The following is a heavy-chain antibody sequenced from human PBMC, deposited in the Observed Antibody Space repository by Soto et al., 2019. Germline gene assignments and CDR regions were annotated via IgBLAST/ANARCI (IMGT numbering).Heavy chain of an antibody. CDR3: ARDRGYSYGYYLDY. J-gene: IGHJ4*02. CDR2: IYHSGST. Sequence: PSETLSLTCTVSGGSISSSSYYWGWIRQPPGKGLEWIGEIYHSGSTNYNPSLKSRVTISVDKSKNQFSLKLSSVTAADTAVYYCARDRGYSYGYYLDYWGQGTLVTVSS. CDR1: GGSISSSSYY. D-gene: IGHD5-18*01. V-gene: IGHV4-39*07.